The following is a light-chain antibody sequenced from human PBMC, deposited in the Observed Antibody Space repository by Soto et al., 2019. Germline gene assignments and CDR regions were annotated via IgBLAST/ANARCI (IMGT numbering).Light chain of an antibody. CDR2: HVT. CDR3: CSLTTSHTYV. V-gene: IGLV2-14*03. CDR1: ISAIGHYTY. J-gene: IGLJ1*01. Sequence: QAVVTQPASVSRSPGPSITISCTGTISAIGHYTYVSCHQQHPRKAPKLIHYHVTFRPSGVSNRFSCSNAVNATTLTIPWLQADDEADYYCCSLTTSHTYVFGSGTKVTVL.